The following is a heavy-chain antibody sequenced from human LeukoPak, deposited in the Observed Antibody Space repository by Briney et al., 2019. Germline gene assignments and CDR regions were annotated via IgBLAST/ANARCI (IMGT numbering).Heavy chain of an antibody. D-gene: IGHD3-22*01. CDR3: ARDRGYYDSSGLDY. CDR2: MEQDGSEK. V-gene: IGHV3-7*01. CDR1: GFTFSSYW. J-gene: IGHJ4*02. Sequence: GGSLRLSCAASGFTFSSYWMSWVRQAPGKGLEWVANMEQDGSEKYYVDSVKGRFTISRDNAKNSLYLQMNSLRAEDTAVYYCARDRGYYDSSGLDYWGQGTLVTVSS.